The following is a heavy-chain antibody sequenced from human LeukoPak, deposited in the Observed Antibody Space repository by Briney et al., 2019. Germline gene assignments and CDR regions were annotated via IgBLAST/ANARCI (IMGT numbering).Heavy chain of an antibody. J-gene: IGHJ3*02. CDR2: IYSGGST. CDR1: GFTVSSNY. CDR3: AADPRGIVVVPAAMGGAFDI. V-gene: IGHV3-53*01. Sequence: GGSLRLSCAASGFTVSSNYMSWVRQAPGKGLEWVSVIYSGGSTYYADSVKGRFTISRDNSKNTLYLQMNSLRAEDTAVYYCAADPRGIVVVPAAMGGAFDIWGQGTMVTVSS. D-gene: IGHD2-2*01.